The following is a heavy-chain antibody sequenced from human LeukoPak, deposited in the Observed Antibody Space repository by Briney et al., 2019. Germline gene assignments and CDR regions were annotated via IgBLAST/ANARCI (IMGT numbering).Heavy chain of an antibody. CDR2: IRYDGSNK. V-gene: IGHV3-30*02. D-gene: IGHD5-12*01. J-gene: IGHJ6*03. CDR1: GFTFSSYG. Sequence: GGSLGLSCAASGFTFSSYGRHWVRQAPGKGLEWVAFIRYDGSNKYYADSVKGRFTISRDNSKNTLYLQMNSLRAEDTAVYYCANQLSGYGSYYYYYMDVWGKGTTVTVSS. CDR3: ANQLSGYGSYYYYYMDV.